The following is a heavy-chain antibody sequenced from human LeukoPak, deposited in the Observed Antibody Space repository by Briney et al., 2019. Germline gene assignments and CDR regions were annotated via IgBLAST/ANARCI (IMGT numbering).Heavy chain of an antibody. CDR1: GLTFSSYA. J-gene: IGHJ4*02. V-gene: IGHV3-23*01. CDR3: AKGNWRYFDY. CDR2: ISGSGGST. Sequence: GGSLRLSCAASGLTFSSYAMSWVRRAPGKGLEWVSAISGSGGSTYYADSVKGRFTISRDNSKNTLYLQMNSLGADDTAVYYCAKGNWRYFDYWGQGTLVTVSS. D-gene: IGHD1-1*01.